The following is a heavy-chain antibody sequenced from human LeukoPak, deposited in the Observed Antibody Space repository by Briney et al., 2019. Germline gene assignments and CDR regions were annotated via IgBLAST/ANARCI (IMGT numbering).Heavy chain of an antibody. D-gene: IGHD6-19*01. J-gene: IGHJ4*02. CDR2: ISAYNGNT. CDR3: ARAFIAVAGIPSDFDY. Sequence: VASVKVSCKASGYTFTSYGISWVRQAPGQGLEWMGWISAYNGNTNYAQKLQGRVTMTTDTSTSTAYMELRSLRSDDTAVYYCARAFIAVAGIPSDFDYWGQGTLVTVSS. CDR1: GYTFTSYG. V-gene: IGHV1-18*01.